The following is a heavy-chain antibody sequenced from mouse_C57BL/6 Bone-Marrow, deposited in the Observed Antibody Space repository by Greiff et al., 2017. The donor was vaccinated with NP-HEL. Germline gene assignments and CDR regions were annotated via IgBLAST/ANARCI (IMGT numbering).Heavy chain of an antibody. J-gene: IGHJ2*01. V-gene: IGHV1-59*01. Sequence: QVQLKQPGAELVRPGTSVKLSCKASGYTFTSYWMHWVKQRPGQGLEWIGVIDPSDSYTNYNQKFKGKATLTVDTSSSTAYMQLSSLTSEDSAVYDCADDGYYGYFDYWGQGTTLTVSS. D-gene: IGHD2-3*01. CDR3: ADDGYYGYFDY. CDR1: GYTFTSYW. CDR2: IDPSDSYT.